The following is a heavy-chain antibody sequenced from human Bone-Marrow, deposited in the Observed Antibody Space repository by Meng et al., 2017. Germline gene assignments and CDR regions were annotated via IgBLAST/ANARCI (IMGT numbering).Heavy chain of an antibody. CDR1: GFTFSSYA. J-gene: IGHJ4*02. CDR3: ARVLSTESWRYYDSSGYYYSLDY. Sequence: GGSLRLSCAASGFTFSSYAMHWVRQAPGKGLEWVAVISYDGSNKYYADSVKGRFTISRDNSKNTLYLQMNSLRAEDTAVYYCARVLSTESWRYYDSSGYYYSLDYWGQGTLVTVSS. CDR2: ISYDGSNK. V-gene: IGHV3-30*01. D-gene: IGHD3-22*01.